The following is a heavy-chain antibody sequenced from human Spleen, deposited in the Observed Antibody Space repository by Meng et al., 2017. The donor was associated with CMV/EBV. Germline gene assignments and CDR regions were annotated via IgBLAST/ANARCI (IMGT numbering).Heavy chain of an antibody. CDR2: IKQSRST. J-gene: IGHJ4*02. CDR1: Y. D-gene: IGHD3-22*01. Sequence: YCSCIRQPQGRGLGWIEEIKQSRSTNYNPSLKSRVTISVETSKNQFSLKLSSMTAADTAVYYCARGRTFRSNNHYYHSNNTRPFDYWGEETLVTVSS. CDR3: ARGRTFRSNNHYYHSNNTRPFDY. V-gene: IGHV4-34*01.